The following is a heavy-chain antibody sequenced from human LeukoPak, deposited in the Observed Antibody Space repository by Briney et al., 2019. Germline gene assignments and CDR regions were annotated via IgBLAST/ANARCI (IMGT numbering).Heavy chain of an antibody. CDR2: IYYSGST. V-gene: IGHV4-39*07. Sequence: SETLSLTCTVSGGSISSSSYYWGWIRQPPGKGLEWIGSIYYSGSTYYNPSLKSRVTISVDTSKNQFSLKLSSVTAADTAVYYCASRGDGYTNADDYWGQGTLVTVSS. D-gene: IGHD5-24*01. CDR3: ASRGDGYTNADDY. CDR1: GGSISSSSYY. J-gene: IGHJ4*02.